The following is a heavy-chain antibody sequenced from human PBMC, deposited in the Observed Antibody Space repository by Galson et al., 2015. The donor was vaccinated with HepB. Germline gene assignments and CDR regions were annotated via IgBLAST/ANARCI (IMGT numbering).Heavy chain of an antibody. Sequence: SLRLSCAASGFTFSSYAMSWVRQAPGKGLEWVSAISGSGGSTYYADSVKGRFTISRDNSKNTPYLQMNSLRAEDTAVYYCAKDQITGSDSSGWYPDYWGQGTLVTVSS. J-gene: IGHJ4*02. CDR1: GFTFSSYA. V-gene: IGHV3-23*01. D-gene: IGHD6-19*01. CDR3: AKDQITGSDSSGWYPDY. CDR2: ISGSGGST.